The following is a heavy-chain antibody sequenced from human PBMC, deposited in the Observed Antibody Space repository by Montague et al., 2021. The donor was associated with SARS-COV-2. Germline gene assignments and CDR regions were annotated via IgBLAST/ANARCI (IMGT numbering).Heavy chain of an antibody. CDR1: GGSISSYY. V-gene: IGHV4-59*05. CDR2: IYYSGST. CDR3: ARHVYDILTGYYTYWYFDL. J-gene: IGHJ2*01. Sequence: SETLSLTCTVSGGSISSYYWSWIRQPPGKGLEWIGSIYYSGSTYYNPSLKSRVTISVDTSKNQFSLKLSSATAADTAVYYCARHVYDILTGYYTYWYFDLWGRGTLVTVSS. D-gene: IGHD3-9*01.